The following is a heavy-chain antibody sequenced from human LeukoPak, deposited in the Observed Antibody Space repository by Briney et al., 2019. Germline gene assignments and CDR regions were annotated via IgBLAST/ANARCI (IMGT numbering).Heavy chain of an antibody. CDR3: ARGRTCGTSCSYYYMDV. CDR2: IIPILGIA. Sequence: SVKVSCKASGGTFSSYTISWVRQAPGQGLEWMGRIIPILGIANYAQKFQGRVTITADESTSTAYMELSSLRSEDTAVYYCARGRTCGTSCSYYYMDVWGKGTTVTVSS. CDR1: GGTFSSYT. V-gene: IGHV1-69*02. J-gene: IGHJ6*03. D-gene: IGHD2-2*01.